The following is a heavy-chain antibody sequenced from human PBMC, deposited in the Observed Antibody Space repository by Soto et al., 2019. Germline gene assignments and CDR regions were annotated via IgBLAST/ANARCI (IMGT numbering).Heavy chain of an antibody. V-gene: IGHV2-5*02. J-gene: IGHJ4*02. D-gene: IGHD3-16*02. CDR3: ALLPFTFGVVIDNYFDY. CDR1: GFSLSTSGVG. Sequence: QITLKESGPTLVKPTQTLTLTCTFSGFSLSTSGVGVGWIRQPPGKALEWLALIYWDDDKSYSPSLKSRLTITKDTSKNQVVLTMTNMDPVDTATYYCALLPFTFGVVIDNYFDYWGQGTLVTVSS. CDR2: IYWDDDK.